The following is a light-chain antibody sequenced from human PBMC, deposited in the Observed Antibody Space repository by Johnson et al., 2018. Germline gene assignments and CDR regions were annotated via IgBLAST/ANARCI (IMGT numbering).Light chain of an antibody. CDR3: GTWDSSLSAGNV. CDR2: ENN. J-gene: IGLJ1*01. V-gene: IGLV1-51*02. Sequence: QSVLTQPPSVSAAPGQRVTISCSGSSSNIGNNYVSWYQQLPGTAHKLLIYENNKRPSGIPDRFSGSKSGTSATLGITGLQTGDDADYYCGTWDSSLSAGNVFGTGTKVTVL. CDR1: SSNIGNNY.